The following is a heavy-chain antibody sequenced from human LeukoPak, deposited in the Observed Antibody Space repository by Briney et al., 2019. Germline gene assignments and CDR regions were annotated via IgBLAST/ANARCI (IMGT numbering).Heavy chain of an antibody. CDR3: ARSGGYSSPQNY. Sequence: SETPSLTCTVSGGSISSYYWSWIRQPPGKGLEWIGYIYYSGSTNYNPSLKSRATISLDTSKSQFSLKLTSVTAADTAVYYCARSGGYSSPQNYWGQGTLVTVSS. J-gene: IGHJ4*02. D-gene: IGHD6-19*01. CDR2: IYYSGST. CDR1: GGSISSYY. V-gene: IGHV4-59*01.